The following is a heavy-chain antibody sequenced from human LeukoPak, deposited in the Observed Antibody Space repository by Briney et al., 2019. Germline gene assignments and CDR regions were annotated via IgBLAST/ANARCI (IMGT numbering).Heavy chain of an antibody. CDR1: GFTFSNYG. V-gene: IGHV3-30*18. J-gene: IGHJ4*02. Sequence: PGRSLRLSCAASGFTFSNYGMHWVRQAPGTGLEWVSLISSDGSNKYYTGSVKGRFTFSRDNSKNTLYLQMNSLRAEDTAVYYCAKDSMYYYDSSGYGRRGGSFDFWGQGTLVTVSS. CDR3: AKDSMYYYDSSGYGRRGGSFDF. D-gene: IGHD3-22*01. CDR2: ISSDGSNK.